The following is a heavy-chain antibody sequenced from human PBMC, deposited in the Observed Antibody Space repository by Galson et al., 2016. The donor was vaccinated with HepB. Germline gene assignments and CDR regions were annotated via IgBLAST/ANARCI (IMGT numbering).Heavy chain of an antibody. J-gene: IGHJ4*02. Sequence: LSLTCTVSGGSIYSSSYYWGWIRQPPGKGLEWIGSSYYSGNTYYNPSLKSRVTISVDTSENQVSLKLNSVTAADTAMYYCASGDYGMPFDYWGQGTLVIVSS. D-gene: IGHD4-17*01. CDR3: ASGDYGMPFDY. V-gene: IGHV4-39*01. CDR1: GGSIYSSSYY. CDR2: SYYSGNT.